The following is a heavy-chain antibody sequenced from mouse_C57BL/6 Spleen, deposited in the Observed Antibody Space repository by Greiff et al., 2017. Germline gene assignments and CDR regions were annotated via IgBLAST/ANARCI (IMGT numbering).Heavy chain of an antibody. CDR1: GYTFTSYW. Sequence: QVQLQQPGAELVKPGASVKLSCKASGYTFTSYWMQWVKQRPGQGLEWIGEIDPSDSYTNYNQKFKGKATLTVDTSSSTSYMQISSLTSADSAVYYCARTTTVVASYYYAMDYWGQGTSVTVSS. V-gene: IGHV1-50*01. CDR2: IDPSDSYT. J-gene: IGHJ4*01. CDR3: ARTTTVVASYYYAMDY. D-gene: IGHD1-1*01.